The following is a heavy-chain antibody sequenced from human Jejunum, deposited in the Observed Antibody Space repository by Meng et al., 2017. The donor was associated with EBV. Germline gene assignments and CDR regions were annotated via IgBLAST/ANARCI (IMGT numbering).Heavy chain of an antibody. V-gene: IGHV7-4-1*02. Sequence: QVQLVQPGSELKKPGASLKVSCKASGYTFTSSGINWVRQAPGQGLEWMGWINTNTGYPTYAQDFTGRFVFSLDTSVSTAYLQITSLSTEDNAVYYCARVRPGGGWFDPWGQGTLVTVSS. CDR1: GYTFTSSG. J-gene: IGHJ5*02. CDR2: INTNTGYP. CDR3: ARVRPGGGWFDP. D-gene: IGHD2-8*02.